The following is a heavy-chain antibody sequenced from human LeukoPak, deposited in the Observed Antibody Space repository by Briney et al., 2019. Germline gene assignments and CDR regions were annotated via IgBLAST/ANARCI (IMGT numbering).Heavy chain of an antibody. CDR3: ARGSMHSSSWDLYYYYYMDV. Sequence: PGGSLRLSCAASGFTFSSYSMNWVRQAPGKGLEWVSYISSGSSTIYYADSVKGRFTISRDSAKNSLYLQMNSLRAEDTAVYYCARGSMHSSSWDLYYYYYMDVWGKGTTVTVSS. CDR2: ISSGSSTI. D-gene: IGHD6-13*01. V-gene: IGHV3-48*01. J-gene: IGHJ6*03. CDR1: GFTFSSYS.